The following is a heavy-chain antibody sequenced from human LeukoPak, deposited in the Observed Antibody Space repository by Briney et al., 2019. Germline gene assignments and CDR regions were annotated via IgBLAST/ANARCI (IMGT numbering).Heavy chain of an antibody. Sequence: PSETLSLTCSFSGGSISNYYWSLVRQPPGKGLEWIVYIYYSGSTDYNPSLKSRVTISIDTSKNHFSLRLSSVTAADTASYYCARGYAYGPNYYFDYWGQGTLVTVSS. V-gene: IGHV4-59*01. CDR3: ARGYAYGPNYYFDY. D-gene: IGHD5-18*01. J-gene: IGHJ4*02. CDR1: GGSISNYY. CDR2: IYYSGST.